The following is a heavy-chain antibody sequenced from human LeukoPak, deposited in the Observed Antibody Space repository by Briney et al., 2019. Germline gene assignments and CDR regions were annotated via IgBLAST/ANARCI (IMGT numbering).Heavy chain of an antibody. V-gene: IGHV4-4*07. J-gene: IGHJ4*02. D-gene: IGHD3-9*01. CDR1: GGSISSYY. Sequence: SETLSLTCTVSGGSISSYYWSWIRQPAGKGLEWIGRIYTSGSTNYNPSLKSRVTMSVDTSKNQFSLKLSSVTAADTAVYYCARDGDDILTGYYTYYFDYWGQGTLVTVSS. CDR3: ARDGDDILTGYYTYYFDY. CDR2: IYTSGST.